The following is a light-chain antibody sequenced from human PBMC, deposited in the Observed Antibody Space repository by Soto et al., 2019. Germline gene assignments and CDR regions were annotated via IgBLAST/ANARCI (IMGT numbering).Light chain of an antibody. CDR2: DVS. V-gene: IGLV2-11*01. CDR3: CSYAGSYTLV. Sequence: QSALTQPRSVSGSPGQSVTISCTGTSSDVGGYNYVSWYQQHPGKAPKLMIYDVSKRPSGVPDRFSGSKSGNTASLTISGRQAEDEADYYCCSYAGSYTLVFGGGTKLTVI. CDR1: SSDVGGYNY. J-gene: IGLJ2*01.